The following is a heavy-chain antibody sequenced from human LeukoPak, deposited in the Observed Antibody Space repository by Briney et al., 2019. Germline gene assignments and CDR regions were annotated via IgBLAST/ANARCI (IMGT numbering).Heavy chain of an antibody. CDR2: ISAYNGNT. V-gene: IGHV1-18*01. CDR1: GYTFTSYG. Sequence: ASVKVSCKASGYTFTSYGISWVRQAPGQGLEWMGWISAYNGNTNYAQKLQGRVTMTTGTSTSTAYMELRSLRSDDTAVYYCARLDYGDYGHYYYYYMDVWGKGTTVTVSS. J-gene: IGHJ6*03. D-gene: IGHD4-17*01. CDR3: ARLDYGDYGHYYYYYMDV.